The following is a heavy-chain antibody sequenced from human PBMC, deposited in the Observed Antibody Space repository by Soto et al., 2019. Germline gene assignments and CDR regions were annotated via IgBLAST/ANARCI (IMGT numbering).Heavy chain of an antibody. D-gene: IGHD5-12*01. V-gene: IGHV3-15*07. Sequence: GGSLRLSCAASGFTFSNAWINWVRQAPGKGLEWVGRIKSKTDGGTTDYAAPVKGRFAISRDDSKNTLYLQMNSLKTEDTAVYYCTTLFIVATIHYWGQGTLVTVSS. J-gene: IGHJ4*02. CDR3: TTLFIVATIHY. CDR1: GFTFSNAW. CDR2: IKSKTDGGTT.